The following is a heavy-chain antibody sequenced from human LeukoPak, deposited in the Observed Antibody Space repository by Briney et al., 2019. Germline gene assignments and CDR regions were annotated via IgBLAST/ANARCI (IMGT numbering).Heavy chain of an antibody. V-gene: IGHV3-21*06. Sequence: PGGSLRLSCAASGFTFSSYSMNWVRQAPGKGLEWVSFISSSSSYIYYADSVKGRFTISRDNAKNSLYLQMNSLRAEVTAVYYCARGGLTGYSHDYWGQGTLVTVSS. CDR3: ARGGLTGYSHDY. CDR1: GFTFSSYS. J-gene: IGHJ4*02. D-gene: IGHD3-9*01. CDR2: ISSSSSYI.